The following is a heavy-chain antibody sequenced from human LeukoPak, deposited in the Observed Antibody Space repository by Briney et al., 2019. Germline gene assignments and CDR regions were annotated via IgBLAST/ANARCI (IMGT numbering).Heavy chain of an antibody. CDR3: GRDDYGDYVRAFDI. Sequence: SETLSLTCTVSGGSISSYYWSWIRQPPGKGLEWIGYIYYSGSTNYNPSLKSRVTISVDTSKNQFSLKLSSVTAADTAGYYCGRDDYGDYVRAFDIWGQGTMVTVSS. V-gene: IGHV4-59*01. CDR1: GGSISSYY. J-gene: IGHJ3*02. D-gene: IGHD4-17*01. CDR2: IYYSGST.